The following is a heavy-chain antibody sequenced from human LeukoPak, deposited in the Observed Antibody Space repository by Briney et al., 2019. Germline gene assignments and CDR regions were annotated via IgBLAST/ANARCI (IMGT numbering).Heavy chain of an antibody. CDR1: GFTVSSNY. V-gene: IGHV3-53*04. Sequence: GGSLRLSCAASGFTVSSNYMSWVRQAPGKGLEWVSVIYSDDSIYYTDSVKGRFTISRHNSKNTVYLQMNSLRAEDTAVYYCAREARGSQGLPYGMDVWGQGTTVTVSS. J-gene: IGHJ6*02. D-gene: IGHD3-10*01. CDR3: AREARGSQGLPYGMDV. CDR2: IYSDDSI.